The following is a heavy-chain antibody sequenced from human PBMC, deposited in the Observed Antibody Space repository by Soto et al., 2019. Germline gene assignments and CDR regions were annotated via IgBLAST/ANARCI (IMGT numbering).Heavy chain of an antibody. CDR2: INYSGST. J-gene: IGHJ4*02. Sequence: WIWMRQPPGNGLEWIGYINYSGSTSYNPSLKGRVAISVDTSKKQFSLKVSSVTAADTAVYYCARDGDTSGYYYFDYWGQGTLVTVSS. D-gene: IGHD3-22*01. V-gene: IGHV4-59*01. CDR3: ARDGDTSGYYYFDY.